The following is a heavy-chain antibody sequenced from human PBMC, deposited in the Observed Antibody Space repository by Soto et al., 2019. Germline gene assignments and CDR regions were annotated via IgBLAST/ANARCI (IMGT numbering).Heavy chain of an antibody. D-gene: IGHD1-1*01. V-gene: IGHV3-30-3*01. CDR3: ARVTPGNNLYYFSGLDV. CDR2: VSYEGANT. J-gene: IGHJ6*02. CDR1: GFTFGTYG. Sequence: GGSLRLSCVASGFTFGTYGIHWVRQAPGKGLQWVALVSYEGANTYYAASVKGRFTISRDNSKSTLYLQMDSLRPEDTGVYYCARVTPGNNLYYFSGLDVWGQGTSVTVSS.